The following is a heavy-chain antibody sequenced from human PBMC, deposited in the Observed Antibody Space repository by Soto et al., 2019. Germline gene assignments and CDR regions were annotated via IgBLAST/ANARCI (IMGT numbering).Heavy chain of an antibody. CDR3: AREGIAAINFDY. CDR1: GGSFSGYY. J-gene: IGHJ4*02. V-gene: IGHV4-34*01. CDR2: INHSGST. Sequence: SETLSLTCAVYGGSFSGYYWSWIRQPPGKGLEWIGEINHSGSTNYNPSLKSRVTISVDTSKNQFSLKLTSVTAADTAVYYCAREGIAAINFDYWGQGALVTVSS. D-gene: IGHD6-25*01.